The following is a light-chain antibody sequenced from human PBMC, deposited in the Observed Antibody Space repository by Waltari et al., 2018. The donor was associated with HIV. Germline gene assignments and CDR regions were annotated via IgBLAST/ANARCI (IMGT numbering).Light chain of an antibody. CDR2: DVF. Sequence: QSALAQPASVSGSPGQSVTISCTGTSSDVGTYNFVSWYHHHPDRAPKPIIYDVFNRPSGVSNRFSGSKSGNTASLTIAGLQAADEADYYCSSYTTINTGVFGTGTKVTVL. CDR3: SSYTTINTGV. CDR1: SSDVGTYNF. V-gene: IGLV2-14*03. J-gene: IGLJ1*01.